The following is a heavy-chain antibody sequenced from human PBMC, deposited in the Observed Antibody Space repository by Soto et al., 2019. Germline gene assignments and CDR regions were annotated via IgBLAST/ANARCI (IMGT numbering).Heavy chain of an antibody. D-gene: IGHD3-16*01. CDR3: ARGKGYDYIWGSYHHYYYMDV. V-gene: IGHV4-34*01. Sequence: QVQLQQWGAGLLKPSETLSLTCAVYGGSFSGYYWSWIRQPPGKGLEWIGEVNHSGSTNYNPSLKSRVTISVDTSKNQFSLKLSSVTAADTAVYYCARGKGYDYIWGSYHHYYYMDVWGKGTTVTVSS. J-gene: IGHJ6*03. CDR1: GGSFSGYY. CDR2: VNHSGST.